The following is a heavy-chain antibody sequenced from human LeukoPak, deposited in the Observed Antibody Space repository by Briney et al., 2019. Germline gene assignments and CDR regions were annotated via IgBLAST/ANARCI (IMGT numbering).Heavy chain of an antibody. CDR1: GFTFSSYW. V-gene: IGHV3-7*01. D-gene: IGHD3-3*01. CDR2: IKQDGSEK. CDR3: ARASDFWSGYALGY. Sequence: GGSPRLSCAASGFTFSSYWMSWVRQAPGKGLEWVANIKQDGSEKYYVDSVKGRFTISRDNAKNSLYLQMNSLRAEDTAVYYCARASDFWSGYALGYWGQGTLVTVSS. J-gene: IGHJ4*02.